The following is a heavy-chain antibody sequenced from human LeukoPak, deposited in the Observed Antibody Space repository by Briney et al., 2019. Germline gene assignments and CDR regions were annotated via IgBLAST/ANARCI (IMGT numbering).Heavy chain of an antibody. J-gene: IGHJ4*02. D-gene: IGHD3-9*01. Sequence: GGSLRLSCAASGFTFSSYGMSWVRQVPGKGLEWVSAISGSGGTTYYADSVKGRFTISRDNSKNTLYLQMNSLRAEDTAVYYCAKAENWRGYFDWLLFFDYWGQGILVTVSS. CDR3: AKAENWRGYFDWLLFFDY. CDR1: GFTFSSYG. CDR2: ISGSGGTT. V-gene: IGHV3-23*01.